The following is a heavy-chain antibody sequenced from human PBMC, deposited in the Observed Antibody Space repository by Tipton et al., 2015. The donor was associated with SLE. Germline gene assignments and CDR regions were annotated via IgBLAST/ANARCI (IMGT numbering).Heavy chain of an antibody. D-gene: IGHD6-13*01. V-gene: IGHV3-7*01. CDR3: ARGDGIAAAGLRGRYFDL. CDR1: GFTFSSYW. J-gene: IGHJ2*01. Sequence: SLRLSCAASGFTFSSYWMSWVRQAPGKGLEWVANINQDGSVKYYVDSVKGRFTISRDNAKNSLYLQMNSLRAEDTAMYYCARGDGIAAAGLRGRYFDLWGRGTLVTVSS. CDR2: INQDGSVK.